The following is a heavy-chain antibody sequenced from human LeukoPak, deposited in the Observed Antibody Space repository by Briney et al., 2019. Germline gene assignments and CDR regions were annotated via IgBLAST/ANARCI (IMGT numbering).Heavy chain of an antibody. D-gene: IGHD6-19*01. CDR2: IGTSGNTI. J-gene: IGHJ4*02. Sequence: SGGSLRLSCAASGFTFSDYYMSWVRQAPGKGLEWVSFIGTSGNTIYYADSVKGRFTVSRDNAKNSLYLQMNSLRAEDTAVYYCARDQWLDYWGRGTLVTVSS. V-gene: IGHV3-11*04. CDR1: GFTFSDYY. CDR3: ARDQWLDY.